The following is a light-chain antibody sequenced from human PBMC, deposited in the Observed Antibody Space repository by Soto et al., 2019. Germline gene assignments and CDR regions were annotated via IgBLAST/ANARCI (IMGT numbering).Light chain of an antibody. CDR1: QSVSSF. J-gene: IGKJ1*01. CDR2: DAS. Sequence: EIVLTQSPATLSLSPGERATLSCRASQSVSSFLGWYQQKPGQAPRLLIYDASNRATGIPARFSGSGSGTDFTLTISSLEPEDFAVXYCQQRSSWTFGQGTKVEIK. CDR3: QQRSSWT. V-gene: IGKV3-11*01.